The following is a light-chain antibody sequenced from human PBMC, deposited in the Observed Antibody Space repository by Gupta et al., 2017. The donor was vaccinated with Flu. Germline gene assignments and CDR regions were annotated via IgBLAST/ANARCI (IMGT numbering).Light chain of an antibody. CDR3: CSYANTNTLV. CDR2: EVS. V-gene: IGLV2-23*02. J-gene: IGLJ3*02. CDR1: TSDVGSYNF. Sequence: QSALTQPASVSGSPGQSITISCTGTTSDVGSYNFVSWYQQHPGKAPKSMIYEVSKRPSGVSNRFSGSKSGNTASLTISGLQAEDEADYYCCSYANTNTLVSGGGTKLTVL.